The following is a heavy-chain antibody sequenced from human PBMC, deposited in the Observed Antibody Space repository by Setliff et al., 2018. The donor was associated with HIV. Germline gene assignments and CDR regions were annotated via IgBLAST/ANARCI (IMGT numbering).Heavy chain of an antibody. D-gene: IGHD1-20*01. CDR1: GFTFDNYA. CDR2: IWYDGLEK. V-gene: IGHV3-33*06. J-gene: IGHJ3*02. CDR3: AKDGAVITPGGALDI. Sequence: TGGSLRLSCAASGFTFDNYAMHWVRQAPGKGLEWVAVIWYDGLEKYYGDSVKGRFTVSRDNSKNTLTLQMKSLRAEDTAIYYCAKDGAVITPGGALDIWGQGTMVTVSS.